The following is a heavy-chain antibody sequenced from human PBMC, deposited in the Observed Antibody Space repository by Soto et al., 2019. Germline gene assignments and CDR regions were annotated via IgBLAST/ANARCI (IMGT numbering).Heavy chain of an antibody. D-gene: IGHD2-15*01. CDR2: IKSKTDGGTT. V-gene: IGHV3-15*07. Sequence: GGSLRLSCAASGFTFGNAWMNWVRQAPGKGLEWVGRIKSKTDGGTTDYAAPVKGRFTISRDDSKNTLYLQMNSLKTEDTAVYYCTTEGRAGYCSGGSCYSEEHYGMDVWGQGTTVTVS. J-gene: IGHJ6*02. CDR1: GFTFGNAW. CDR3: TTEGRAGYCSGGSCYSEEHYGMDV.